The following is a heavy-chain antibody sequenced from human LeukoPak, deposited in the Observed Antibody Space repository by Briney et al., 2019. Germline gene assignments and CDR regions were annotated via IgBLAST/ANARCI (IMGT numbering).Heavy chain of an antibody. CDR2: ISGSGGST. CDR1: GFTFSSYA. D-gene: IGHD1-14*01. Sequence: GGSLRLSCAASGFTFSSYAMCWGRQAPRTGLEWVSAISGSGGSTYYADSVKGRLTISTDNSKNTLYLQKNSRRAEDKAVYYCSDSVRDNPSGMDVWGQGTTVTVSS. CDR3: SDSVRDNPSGMDV. V-gene: IGHV3-23*01. J-gene: IGHJ6*02.